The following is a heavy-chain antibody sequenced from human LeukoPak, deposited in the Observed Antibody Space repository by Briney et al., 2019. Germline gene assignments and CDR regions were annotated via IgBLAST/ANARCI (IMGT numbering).Heavy chain of an antibody. V-gene: IGHV3-23*01. CDR2: ISGSGGST. CDR3: AKDSWSRNGIYDAFDI. D-gene: IGHD2-8*01. CDR1: GFTFSSYA. Sequence: TGGSLRLSCAASGFTFSSYAMSWVRQAPGKGLEWVSAISGSGGSTYYADSVKGRFTISRDNSKNTLYLQMNSLRAEDTAVYYCAKDSWSRNGIYDAFDIWGQGTMVTVSS. J-gene: IGHJ3*02.